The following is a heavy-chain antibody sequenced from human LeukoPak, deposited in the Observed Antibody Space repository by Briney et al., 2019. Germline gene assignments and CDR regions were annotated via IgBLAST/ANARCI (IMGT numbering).Heavy chain of an antibody. CDR1: GGSISSYY. J-gene: IGHJ3*02. CDR3: ARAEYYYDSSGYYLLNAFDI. Sequence: PSETLSLTCTVSGGSISSYYWSWIRQPPGKGLEWIGYIYYSGSTNYNPSLKSRVTISVDTSKNQFSLKLSSVTAADTAVYYCARAEYYYDSSGYYLLNAFDIWGQGTMVTVSP. V-gene: IGHV4-59*01. D-gene: IGHD3-22*01. CDR2: IYYSGST.